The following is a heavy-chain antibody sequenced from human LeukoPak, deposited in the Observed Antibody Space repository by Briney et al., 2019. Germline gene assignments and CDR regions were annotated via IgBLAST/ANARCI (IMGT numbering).Heavy chain of an antibody. V-gene: IGHV4-34*01. Sequence: PSETLSLTCAVYGGSFSSYYWSWIRQPPGKGLEWIGEINHSGSTNYNPSLKSRVTISVDTSKNQFSLKLSSVTAADTAVYYCARSRGYCTNGVCYSGWNYWGQGTLVTVSS. CDR2: INHSGST. CDR1: GGSFSSYY. J-gene: IGHJ4*02. CDR3: ARSRGYCTNGVCYSGWNY. D-gene: IGHD2-8*01.